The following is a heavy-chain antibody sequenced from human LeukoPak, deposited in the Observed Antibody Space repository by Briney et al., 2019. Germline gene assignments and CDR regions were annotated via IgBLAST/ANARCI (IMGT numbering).Heavy chain of an antibody. Sequence: GGSLRLSCAASGFTFSTYYRSWVRQAPGKGLEWAANIKQDGREKKYVESGKGRFTISRDNAKNSLYLQMNSLRVEDTALYYCARDCWGIKVMDGFDNWGQGTLVTVSS. V-gene: IGHV3-7*01. CDR1: GFTFSTYY. CDR2: IKQDGREK. CDR3: ARDCWGIKVMDGFDN. D-gene: IGHD2-8*01. J-gene: IGHJ4*02.